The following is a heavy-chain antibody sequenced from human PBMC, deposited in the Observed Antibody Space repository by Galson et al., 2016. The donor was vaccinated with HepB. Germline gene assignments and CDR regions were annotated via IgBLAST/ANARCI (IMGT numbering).Heavy chain of an antibody. D-gene: IGHD2-21*02. Sequence: LSLTCTVSGDSISSDNSWSWVRQFPGKGLEWIGEIFHRGSATYNPSLGSRVTISIAKSKNQFCLKLRSLTAADTAMYFCARAPNRVTSKFDYWGQGILVTVAS. CDR1: GDSISSDNS. CDR2: IFHRGSA. CDR3: ARAPNRVTSKFDY. J-gene: IGHJ4*02. V-gene: IGHV4-4*01.